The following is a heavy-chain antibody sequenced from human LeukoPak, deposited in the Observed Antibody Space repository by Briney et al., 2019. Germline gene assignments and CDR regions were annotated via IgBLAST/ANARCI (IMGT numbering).Heavy chain of an antibody. V-gene: IGHV1-69*13. J-gene: IGHJ5*02. D-gene: IGHD2-21*01. Sequence: SVKVSCKASGGTFSSYAISWVRQAPGQGLEWRGGIIPIFGTANYAQKFQGRVTITADESTSTAYMELSSLRSEDTAVYYCAREGIATLGFDPWGQGTLVTVSS. CDR2: IIPIFGTA. CDR1: GGTFSSYA. CDR3: AREGIATLGFDP.